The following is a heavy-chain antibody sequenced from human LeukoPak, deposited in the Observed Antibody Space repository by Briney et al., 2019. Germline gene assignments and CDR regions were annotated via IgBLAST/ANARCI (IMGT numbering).Heavy chain of an antibody. J-gene: IGHJ3*02. CDR2: INHSGST. CDR3: ARGTTLLPHAFDI. V-gene: IGHV4-34*01. Sequence: PSEALSLTCAVYGGSFSGYYWSWIRQPPGKGLEWIGEINHSGSTNYNPSLKSRVTISVDTSKNQFSLKLSSVTAADTAVYYCARGTTLLPHAFDIWGQGTMVTVSS. CDR1: GGSFSGYY. D-gene: IGHD3-10*01.